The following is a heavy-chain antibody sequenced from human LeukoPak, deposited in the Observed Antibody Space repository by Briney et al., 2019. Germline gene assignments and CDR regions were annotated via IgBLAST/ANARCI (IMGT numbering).Heavy chain of an antibody. CDR2: IYYSGTT. D-gene: IGHD5-24*01. CDR1: GGSISSYY. J-gene: IGHJ4*02. Sequence: KSSETLSLTCTVSGGSISSYYWSWIRQPPGKGLEWIGYIYYSGTTNYNPSLKSRVTISEDTSKNQFSLKLSSVTAADTAVYYCAGVKDGYNVYWGQGTLVTVSS. CDR3: AGVKDGYNVY. V-gene: IGHV4-59*01.